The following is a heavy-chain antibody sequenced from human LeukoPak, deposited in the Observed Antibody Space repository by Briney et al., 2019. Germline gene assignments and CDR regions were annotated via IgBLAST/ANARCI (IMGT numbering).Heavy chain of an antibody. CDR3: AKDGLTGSLYYYYGMDV. CDR1: GFTFSSYG. V-gene: IGHV3-30*18. D-gene: IGHD3-10*01. Sequence: PGGSLRLSCAASGFTFSSYGMHWVRQAPGRGLEWVAVISYDGSNKYYADSLKGRFTISRDNSKNTLYLQMNSLRAEDTAVYYCAKDGLTGSLYYYYGMDVWGQGTTVTVSS. CDR2: ISYDGSNK. J-gene: IGHJ6*02.